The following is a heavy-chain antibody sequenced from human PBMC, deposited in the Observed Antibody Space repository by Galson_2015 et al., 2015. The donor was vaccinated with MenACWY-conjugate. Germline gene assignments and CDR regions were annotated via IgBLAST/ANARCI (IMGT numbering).Heavy chain of an antibody. CDR2: IKQDGSEK. J-gene: IGHJ4*02. D-gene: IGHD2-15*01. V-gene: IGHV3-7*03. CDR1: GFTFSSYW. CDR3: ARERTDQLPPDGGIVVVVAAHFDY. Sequence: SLRLSCAASGFTFSSYWMSWVRQAPGKGLEWVANIKQDGSEKYYVDSVKGRFTISRDNAKNSLYLQMNSLRAEDTAVYYCARERTDQLPPDGGIVVVVAAHFDYWGQGTLVTVSS.